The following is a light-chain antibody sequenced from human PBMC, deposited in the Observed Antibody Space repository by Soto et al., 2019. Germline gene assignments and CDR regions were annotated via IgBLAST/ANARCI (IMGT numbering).Light chain of an antibody. CDR3: QQYNNWPPLT. Sequence: EIVMTQSPATLSVSPGERVTLSCRARQSVGSNLAWYQQTPGQAPRVVIYDASTRATVIPARFSGSGSGTEFTLTISSLQSEDFAVYYCQQYNNWPPLTFGGGTKVDIK. CDR1: QSVGSN. J-gene: IGKJ4*01. CDR2: DAS. V-gene: IGKV3-15*01.